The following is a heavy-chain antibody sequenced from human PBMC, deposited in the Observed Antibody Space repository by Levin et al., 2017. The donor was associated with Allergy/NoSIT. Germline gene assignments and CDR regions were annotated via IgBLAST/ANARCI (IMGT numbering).Heavy chain of an antibody. Sequence: RGESLKISCAASGFTFSSYWMSWVRQAPGKGLEWVANIKQDGSEKYYVDSVKGRFTISRDNAKNSLYLQMNSLRAEDTAVYYCARVGEMATIIYYYYGMDVWGQGTTVTVSS. V-gene: IGHV3-7*01. D-gene: IGHD5-24*01. J-gene: IGHJ6*02. CDR2: IKQDGSEK. CDR1: GFTFSSYW. CDR3: ARVGEMATIIYYYYGMDV.